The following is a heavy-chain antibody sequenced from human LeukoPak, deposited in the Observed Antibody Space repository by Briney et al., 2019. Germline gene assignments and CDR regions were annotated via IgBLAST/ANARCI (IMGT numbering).Heavy chain of an antibody. J-gene: IGHJ4*02. Sequence: GGSLRLSCGASGFMFTSSCMSWVRQAPGKGLEWVANIKVDGSEKNYVDSVKGRFTISRDNAKNTLNLQMNSLRAEDTAVYYCAKLYQPDYWGQGTLVTVSS. CDR3: AKLYQPDY. CDR1: GFMFTSSC. CDR2: IKVDGSEK. V-gene: IGHV3-7*01. D-gene: IGHD3-16*02.